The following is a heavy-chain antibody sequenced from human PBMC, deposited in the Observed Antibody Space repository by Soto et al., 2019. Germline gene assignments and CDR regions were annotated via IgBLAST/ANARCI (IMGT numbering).Heavy chain of an antibody. J-gene: IGHJ4*02. CDR1: GDSVSNNSTA. CDR2: TYYRSKWYN. CDR3: ARAHIKFFAVVPHFDF. Sequence: QVLLQQSGPGLVKPSQTLSLTCAISGDSVSNNSTAWNWIRQSPSRGLEWLGRTYYRSKWYNDYAVSVKSRITINPDTSKNQFSLQLNSVTPEDTAVYFCARAHIKFFAVVPHFDFWGQGTLVTVSS. V-gene: IGHV6-1*01. D-gene: IGHD3-3*01.